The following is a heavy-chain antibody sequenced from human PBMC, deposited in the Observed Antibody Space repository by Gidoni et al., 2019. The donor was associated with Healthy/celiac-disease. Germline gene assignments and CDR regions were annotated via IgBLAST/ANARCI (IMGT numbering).Heavy chain of an antibody. CDR2: INHSGST. Sequence: QVQLQQWGAGLLKPSETLSLTCAVYGGSFSGYYWSWIRQPPGKGLEWIGEINHSGSTNYNPSLNSRVTISVDTSKNQFSLKLSSVTAADTAVYYCARAIYDFWSGYPLDYWGQGTLVTVSS. D-gene: IGHD3-3*01. CDR3: ARAIYDFWSGYPLDY. V-gene: IGHV4-34*01. J-gene: IGHJ4*02. CDR1: GGSFSGYY.